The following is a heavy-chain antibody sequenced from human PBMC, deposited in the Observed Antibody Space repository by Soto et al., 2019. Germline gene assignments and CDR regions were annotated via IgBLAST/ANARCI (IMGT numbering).Heavy chain of an antibody. V-gene: IGHV1-18*04. CDR3: ARAECVGADPSRARTNLLWGHYFDE. J-gene: IGHJ4*02. CDR2: ISAYNGNT. D-gene: IGHD3-10*01. Sequence: VDSLQVSCTASGYTFTSYGISWVRHAPGQGLEWMGWISAYNGNTNYAQKIQGRVTMTTDTSTSTAYMELRSLRSDDTAVYYCARAECVGADPSRARTNLLWGHYFDEWGAGTLVTV. CDR1: GYTFTSYG.